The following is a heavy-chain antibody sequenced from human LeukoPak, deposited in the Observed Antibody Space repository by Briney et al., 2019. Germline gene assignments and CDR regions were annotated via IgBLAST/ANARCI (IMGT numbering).Heavy chain of an antibody. J-gene: IGHJ4*02. Sequence: SETLSLTCAVYGGSFSGYYWSWIRQPPGKGLEWIGEINHSGSTNYNPSLKSRVTISVDTSKNQFSLKLSSVTAADTAVYYCARGVGRGYSYGDLDYWGQGTLVTVSS. CDR3: ARGVGRGYSYGDLDY. D-gene: IGHD5-18*01. CDR1: GGSFSGYY. V-gene: IGHV4-34*01. CDR2: INHSGST.